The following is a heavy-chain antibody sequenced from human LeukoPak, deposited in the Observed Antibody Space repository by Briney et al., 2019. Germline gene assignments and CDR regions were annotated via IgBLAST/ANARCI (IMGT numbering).Heavy chain of an antibody. CDR1: GYTFTSYW. Sequence: PGGSLRLSCAASGYTFTSYWMHRVRQAPGKGLVWVSRINHDRSGQTYADSVKGRFTNSRDNAKNTLYLQMNNLRAEDTAVYYCARVEVGGRYSKLDYWGQGTLVTVSS. CDR2: INHDRSGQ. J-gene: IGHJ4*02. V-gene: IGHV3-74*01. D-gene: IGHD1-26*01. CDR3: ARVEVGGRYSKLDY.